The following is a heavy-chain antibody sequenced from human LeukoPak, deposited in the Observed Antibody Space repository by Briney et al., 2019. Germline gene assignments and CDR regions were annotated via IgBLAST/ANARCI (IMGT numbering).Heavy chain of an antibody. J-gene: IGHJ6*03. CDR2: IYPGDSDT. CDR3: ARSASKIQLWSSDYYYMDV. CDR1: GYSFTSYW. Sequence: GESLKISCKGSGYSFTSYWIGWVRQMPGKGLEWMGIIYPGDSDTRYSPSFQGQVTISADKSISTAYLQWSSLKASDTAMYYCARSASKIQLWSSDYYYMDVWGKGTTVTVSS. V-gene: IGHV5-51*01. D-gene: IGHD5-18*01.